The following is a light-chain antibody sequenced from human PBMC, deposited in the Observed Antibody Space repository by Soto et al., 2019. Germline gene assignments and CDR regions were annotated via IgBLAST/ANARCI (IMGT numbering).Light chain of an antibody. J-gene: IGKJ5*01. V-gene: IGKV1-5*01. CDR2: HAS. CDR1: QSISNW. Sequence: DIQMTQSPSTLPASVGDRVTITCRASQSISNWLAWYQQKPGTAPRLLIYHASTLESGVPARFSGSGSGTEFTLTISSLQSEDFAIYYCQQYKNWPPLTFGQGTRLEIK. CDR3: QQYKNWPPLT.